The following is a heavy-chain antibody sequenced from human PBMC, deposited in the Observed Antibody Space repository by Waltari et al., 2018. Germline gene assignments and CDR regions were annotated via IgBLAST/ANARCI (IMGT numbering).Heavy chain of an antibody. CDR2: IYSSGST. CDR1: GGSITSYY. J-gene: IGHJ5*02. Sequence: TCTVSGGSITSYYWSWIRQPPGKGLEWLGDIYSSGSTNCNPTPKSRVTISVETSKNQFSLKLRSVTAADTAVYYCARHSSVVRGWFDPWGQGTLVTVSS. V-gene: IGHV4-59*08. CDR3: ARHSSVVRGWFDP. D-gene: IGHD3-10*01.